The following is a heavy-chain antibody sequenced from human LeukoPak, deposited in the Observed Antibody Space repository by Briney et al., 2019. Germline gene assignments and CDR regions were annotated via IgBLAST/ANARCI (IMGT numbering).Heavy chain of an antibody. J-gene: IGHJ4*02. CDR3: ARHGSGWYADFDY. Sequence: SETLSLTCTVSGGSISSYYWSWIRQPPGKGLEWIGYIYYSGSTNYNPSLKSRVTISVDTSKNQFSLKLSSVTAADTAVYYCARHGSGWYADFDYWGQGTLVTVSS. V-gene: IGHV4-59*08. CDR2: IYYSGST. D-gene: IGHD6-19*01. CDR1: GGSISSYY.